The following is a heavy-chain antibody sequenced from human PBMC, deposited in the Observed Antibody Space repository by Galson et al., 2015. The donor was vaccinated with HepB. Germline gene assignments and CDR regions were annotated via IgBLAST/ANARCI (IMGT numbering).Heavy chain of an antibody. Sequence: SLRPGCAGSGFSFRRTPMIWVRQASGTPPVVVVTTTINAPATFHPDSVNRRLTISRDNSKNTLYLQMNVLRADDTAVYYCAKRGPGYCDSTTCYKTFDYWGQGTLLTVSS. D-gene: IGHD2-2*02. J-gene: IGHJ4*02. V-gene: IGHV3-23*01. CDR1: GFSFRRTP. CDR2: TTINAPAT. CDR3: AKRGPGYCDSTTCYKTFDY.